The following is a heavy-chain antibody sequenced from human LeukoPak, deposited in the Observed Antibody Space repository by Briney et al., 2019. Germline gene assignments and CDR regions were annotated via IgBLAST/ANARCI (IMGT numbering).Heavy chain of an antibody. CDR1: GFTFSNYA. V-gene: IGHV3-23*01. D-gene: IGHD3-22*01. CDR2: ITGSGSST. Sequence: GGSLRLSYAASGFTFSNYAMSWVRQAPGKGLEWVSAITGSGSSTYYADSVRGRFTISRDNSKNTVYLQMNSLRAEDTAVYHCARVKTSSAYYPFDYWGQGTLVTVSS. J-gene: IGHJ4*02. CDR3: ARVKTSSAYYPFDY.